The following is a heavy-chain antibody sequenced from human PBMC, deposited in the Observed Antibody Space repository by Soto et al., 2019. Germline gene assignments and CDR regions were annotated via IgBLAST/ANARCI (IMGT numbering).Heavy chain of an antibody. D-gene: IGHD2-2*01. CDR1: GFVFSDYA. J-gene: IGHJ4*02. CDR2: ISAGGSDT. Sequence: EVQLLDSGGGWVQPGGSLRLSCVASGFVFSDYAMSWVRQAPGKGLEWVSAISAGGSDTYYADSVKGRFPVSRVNSKNTLYLQMNTPRAEDTAIYYCASVPIWCGSSSCYTEGFDSWGQGTLVTVSS. CDR3: ASVPIWCGSSSCYTEGFDS. V-gene: IGHV3-23*01.